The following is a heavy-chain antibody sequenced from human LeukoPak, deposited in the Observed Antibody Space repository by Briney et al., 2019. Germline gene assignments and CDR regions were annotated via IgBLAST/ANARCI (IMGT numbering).Heavy chain of an antibody. Sequence: SQTLSLTCTVSGGSISSGSYYWSWIRQPAGKGLEWIGRIYTSGSTNYNPSLKSRVTISVDTSKNQFSLKLSSVTAADTAVYYCARVSPYSGPVDYWGQGTLVTVSS. CDR2: IYTSGST. D-gene: IGHD1-26*01. CDR1: GGSISSGSYY. J-gene: IGHJ4*02. V-gene: IGHV4-61*02. CDR3: ARVSPYSGPVDY.